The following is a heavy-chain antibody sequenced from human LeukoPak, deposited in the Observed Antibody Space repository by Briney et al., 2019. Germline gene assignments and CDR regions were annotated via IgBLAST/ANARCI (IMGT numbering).Heavy chain of an antibody. CDR3: ARATYYGFWSGYQFYYFDY. CDR2: IKQDGSEK. J-gene: IGHJ4*02. D-gene: IGHD3-3*01. V-gene: IGHV3-7*01. CDR1: GFTFSSYW. Sequence: PGGSLRLSCAASGFTFSSYWMSWVRQAPGKGLEWVANIKQDGSEKYYVDSVKGRFTISRDNAKNSLYLQMNSLRAEDTAVYYCARATYYGFWSGYQFYYFDYWGQGTLVTVSS.